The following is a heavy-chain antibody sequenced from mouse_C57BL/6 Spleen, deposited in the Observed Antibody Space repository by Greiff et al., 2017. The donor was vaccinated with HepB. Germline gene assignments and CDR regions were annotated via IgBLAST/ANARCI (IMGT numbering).Heavy chain of an antibody. CDR3: ARGDGAYAMDY. CDR1: GYTFTSYW. J-gene: IGHJ4*01. V-gene: IGHV1-61*01. CDR2: IYPSDSET. Sequence: QVQLQQPGAELVRPGSSVKLSCKASGYTFTSYWMDWVKQRPGQGLEWIGNIYPSDSETHYNQKFKDKATLTVDKSSSTAYMQLSSLTSEDSAVYYCARGDGAYAMDYWGQGTSVTVSS.